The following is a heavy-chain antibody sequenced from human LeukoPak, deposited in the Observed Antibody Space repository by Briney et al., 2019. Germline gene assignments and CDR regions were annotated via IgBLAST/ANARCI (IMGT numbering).Heavy chain of an antibody. CDR3: VRRAHAFDI. V-gene: IGHV3-11*01. Sequence: PGGSLRLSCAASGFTFSDYYMSWIRQAPGKGLEWVSYISHTGSTIYYADSVKGRITISRDNAKNLLCLQMNSLRAEDTAVYYCVRRAHAFDIWGQGTMVTVSP. CDR1: GFTFSDYY. J-gene: IGHJ3*02. CDR2: ISHTGSTI.